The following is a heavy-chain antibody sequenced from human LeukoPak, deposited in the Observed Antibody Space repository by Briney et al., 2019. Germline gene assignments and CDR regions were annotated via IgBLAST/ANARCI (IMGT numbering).Heavy chain of an antibody. Sequence: SSETLSLTCSVPGYSISGGFYWGWIRQSPGKGLEWMGSISYTGSAFYSPSLKRRITISVDTSKNQFSLKLSSVTAADTAVYFCARDLGWNYQYYMDVWGKGTTVTVSS. D-gene: IGHD6-19*01. CDR2: ISYTGSA. V-gene: IGHV4-38-2*02. CDR1: GYSISGGFY. CDR3: ARDLGWNYQYYMDV. J-gene: IGHJ6*03.